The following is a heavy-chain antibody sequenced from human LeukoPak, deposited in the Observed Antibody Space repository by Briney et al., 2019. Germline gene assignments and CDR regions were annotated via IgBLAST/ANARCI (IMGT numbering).Heavy chain of an antibody. CDR2: ISSSSYI. Sequence: GGSLRLSCAASGFKFSSYSMKWDRQAPGKGLEWVSFISSSSYIYYADSLKGRFTISRDNAKNSLYLQMNSLRAEDTAVYYCAREREYNYGHMLGYWGQGTLVTVSS. V-gene: IGHV3-21*01. CDR1: GFKFSSYS. D-gene: IGHD5-18*01. J-gene: IGHJ4*02. CDR3: AREREYNYGHMLGY.